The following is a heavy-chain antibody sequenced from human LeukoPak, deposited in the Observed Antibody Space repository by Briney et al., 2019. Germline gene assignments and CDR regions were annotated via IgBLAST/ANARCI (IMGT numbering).Heavy chain of an antibody. Sequence: PGGSLRLSCAASGFTFSSYSMIWVRQAPGKGLEWVSSISTSSSYIYYADSVKGRFTISRDNAKNSLYLQMNSLRAEDTAVYYCARSSTVTRKGSWFDPWGQGTLVTVSS. D-gene: IGHD4-17*01. CDR2: ISTSSSYI. CDR1: GFTFSSYS. J-gene: IGHJ5*02. V-gene: IGHV3-21*01. CDR3: ARSSTVTRKGSWFDP.